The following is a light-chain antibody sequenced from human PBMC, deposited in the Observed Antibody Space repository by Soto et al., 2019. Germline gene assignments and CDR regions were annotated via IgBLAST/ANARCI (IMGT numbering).Light chain of an antibody. J-gene: IGKJ5*01. CDR2: RAS. V-gene: IGKV3-15*01. CDR1: QSISSN. Sequence: EIVMTQSPATLSVSPGETATLSCRASQSISSNLAWYQLKPGQAPRLLIYRASTRAIGIPARFSGSGSGTEFTLTISSLQSEDFAVYYCQQYKNWPPITFGQGTRLEIK. CDR3: QQYKNWPPIT.